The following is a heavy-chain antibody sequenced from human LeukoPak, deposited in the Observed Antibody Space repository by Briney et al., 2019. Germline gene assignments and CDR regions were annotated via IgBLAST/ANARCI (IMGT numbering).Heavy chain of an antibody. V-gene: IGHV3-23*01. Sequence: GGPLRLSCAASGFTFSNFAMNWVRQTPGKGLEWVSVISGSADLTYYTDSVKGRFTISRDNSKNTLYLQMNSLRVEDTAVYFCARAVRIPGAFDIWGQGTMVTVSS. D-gene: IGHD2-21*01. J-gene: IGHJ3*02. CDR2: ISGSADLT. CDR1: GFTFSNFA. CDR3: ARAVRIPGAFDI.